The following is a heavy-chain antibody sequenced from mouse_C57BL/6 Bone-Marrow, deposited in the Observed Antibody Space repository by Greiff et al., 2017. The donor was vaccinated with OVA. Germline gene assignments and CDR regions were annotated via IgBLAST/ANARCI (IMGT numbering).Heavy chain of an antibody. Sequence: VQLQQPGAELVRPGSSVKLSCKASGYTFTSYWMHWVKQRPGKGLEWIGRIYPGDGDTNYNGKFKGKATLTADKSSSTAYMQLSSLTSEDSAVYFCARSGSNYVAWFAYWGQGTLVTVSA. J-gene: IGHJ3*01. CDR2: IYPGDGDT. CDR3: ARSGSNYVAWFAY. D-gene: IGHD2-5*01. V-gene: IGHV1-82*01. CDR1: GYTFTSYW.